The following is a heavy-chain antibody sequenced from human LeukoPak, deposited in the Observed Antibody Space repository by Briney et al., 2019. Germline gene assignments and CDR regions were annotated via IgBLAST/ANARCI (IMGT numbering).Heavy chain of an antibody. V-gene: IGHV3-64D*06. J-gene: IGHJ4*02. CDR1: GFSVSNNY. Sequence: GGSLRLSCAVSGFSVSNNYMNWVRQAPGKGLEFVSHISSNGATTYYADSVKGRSTISRDNSKNTLYLQMSSLRADDTAVYYCVKDRSIAAPNNDFFDSWGQGALVTVSS. CDR2: ISSNGATT. D-gene: IGHD6-6*01. CDR3: VKDRSIAAPNNDFFDS.